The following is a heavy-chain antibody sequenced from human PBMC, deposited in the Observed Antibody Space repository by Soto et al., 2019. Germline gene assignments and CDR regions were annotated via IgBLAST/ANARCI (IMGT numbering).Heavy chain of an antibody. CDR1: GGSISSGGYS. D-gene: IGHD2-15*01. J-gene: IGHJ5*02. CDR3: ARCRSGWVSWFDP. V-gene: IGHV4-30-2*01. CDR2: IYHSGST. Sequence: PSETLSLTCAVSGGSISSGGYSWSWIRQPPRKGLEWIGYIYHSGSTYYNPSLKSRVTISVDRSKNQFSLKLSSVTAADTAVYYCARCRSGWVSWFDPWGQGXLVNVYS.